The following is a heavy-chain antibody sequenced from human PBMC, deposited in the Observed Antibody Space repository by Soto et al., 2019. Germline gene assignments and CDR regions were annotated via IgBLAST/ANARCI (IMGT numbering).Heavy chain of an antibody. Sequence: QVQLQQWGAGLLKPSETLSLTCAVYGGSFSGYYWTWIRQPPGTGLEWIGEIDHSGSTTYNPSLKSRVNISVDTSNNQISLKLTSVTAADTAVYYCARDKITGLFDYWGQGTLVTVSS. J-gene: IGHJ4*02. CDR2: IDHSGST. CDR1: GGSFSGYY. V-gene: IGHV4-34*01. D-gene: IGHD2-8*02. CDR3: ARDKITGLFDY.